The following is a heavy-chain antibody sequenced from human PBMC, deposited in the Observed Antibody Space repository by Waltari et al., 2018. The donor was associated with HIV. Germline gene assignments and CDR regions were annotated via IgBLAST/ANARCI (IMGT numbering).Heavy chain of an antibody. CDR2: RKQDESEK. Sequence: EVQLVESGGGLVQPGGPLRLSCTASEFTFNNYWMTWVRQAPGKGLEWVANRKQDESEKYDVYSGKGRFTISRDNAKNSLFLQMNSLRAEDTAVYYCAREALYDSSGYYFDYWGQGTLVTVSS. CDR3: AREALYDSSGYYFDY. D-gene: IGHD3-22*01. V-gene: IGHV3-7*01. CDR1: EFTFNNYW. J-gene: IGHJ4*02.